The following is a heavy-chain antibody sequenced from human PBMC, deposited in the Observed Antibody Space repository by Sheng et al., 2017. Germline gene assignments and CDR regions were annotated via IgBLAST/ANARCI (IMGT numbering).Heavy chain of an antibody. V-gene: IGHV1-69*13. CDR1: GGTFSSYA. CDR2: IIPIFGTA. CDR3: ASSHRQWLVPDGEGAFDY. J-gene: IGHJ4*02. Sequence: QVQLVQSGAEVKKPGSSVKVSCKASGGTFSSYAISWVRQAPGQGLEWMGGIIPIFGTANYAQKFQGRVTITADESTSTAYMELSSLRSEDTAVYYCASSHRQWLVPDGEGAFDYWGQGTLVTVSS. D-gene: IGHD6-19*01.